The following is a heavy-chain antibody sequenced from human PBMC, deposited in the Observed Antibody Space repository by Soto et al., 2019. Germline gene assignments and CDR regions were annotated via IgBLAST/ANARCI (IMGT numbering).Heavy chain of an antibody. J-gene: IGHJ4*02. CDR2: IYHSGST. CDR1: HGSITNSDYH. CDR3: ARAMTTVTTIDY. V-gene: IGHV4-30-2*01. D-gene: IGHD4-17*01. Sequence: SLTLSLTYTVSHGSITNSDYHWGWIRQPPGKGLEWTGYIYHSGSTYYNPSLKSRVTISVDRSKNQFSLKLSSVTAADTAVYYCARAMTTVTTIDYWGQGTLVNVSS.